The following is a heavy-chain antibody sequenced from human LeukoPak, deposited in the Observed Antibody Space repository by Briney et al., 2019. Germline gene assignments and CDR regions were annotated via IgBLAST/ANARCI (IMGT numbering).Heavy chain of an antibody. V-gene: IGHV4-39*01. Sequence: SETLSLTCTVSGGSISSYYWSWIRQPPGKGLEWIGSIYYSGNTYYNASLKSQVSISIDTSKNQFSLRLTSVTAADTAVYYCARQTGSGLFILPGGQGTLVTVSP. J-gene: IGHJ4*02. D-gene: IGHD3/OR15-3a*01. CDR3: ARQTGSGLFILP. CDR1: GGSISSYY. CDR2: IYYSGNT.